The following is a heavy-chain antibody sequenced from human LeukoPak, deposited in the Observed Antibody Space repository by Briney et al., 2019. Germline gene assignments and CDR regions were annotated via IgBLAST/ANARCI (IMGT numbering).Heavy chain of an antibody. Sequence: GTLRLSCAASGFTFSSHGMSWVRQAPGKGLEWIGSIYYSGSTYYNPSLKSRVTISVDTSKNQFSLKLSSVTAADTAVYYCARGLRYYDFWSGYGVGWFDPWGQGTLVTVSS. CDR2: IYYSGST. D-gene: IGHD3-3*01. V-gene: IGHV4-39*07. J-gene: IGHJ5*02. CDR3: ARGLRYYDFWSGYGVGWFDP. CDR1: GFTFSSHGM.